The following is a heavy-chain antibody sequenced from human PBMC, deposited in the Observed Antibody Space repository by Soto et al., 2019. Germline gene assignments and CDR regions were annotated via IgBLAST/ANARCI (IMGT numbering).Heavy chain of an antibody. V-gene: IGHV3-23*01. Sequence: GGSLRLSCPASGFTFSSHAMSWVRQAPGKGLEWVSTISSDGSTYYADSVKGRFTISRDDSKNTLFLQMKSLRAEDTAIYFCAKDAAAYYYFSSGFDIWGQGTMVT. CDR3: AKDAAAYYYFSSGFDI. CDR1: GFTFSSHA. D-gene: IGHD3-22*01. J-gene: IGHJ3*02. CDR2: ISSDGST.